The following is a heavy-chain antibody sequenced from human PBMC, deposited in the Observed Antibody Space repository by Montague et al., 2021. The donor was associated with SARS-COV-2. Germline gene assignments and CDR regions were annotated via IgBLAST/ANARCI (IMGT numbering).Heavy chain of an antibody. CDR3: ARGAVGVPAATEGYYYYYGLDV. J-gene: IGHJ6*02. D-gene: IGHD2-2*01. V-gene: IGHV4-34*01. CDR1: GGSFSGYY. Sequence: SETLSLTCAVYGGSFSGYYWSWIRQPPGKGLEWIGEINHSGSTNYNPSLKSRVTISVDTSKNQFSLKLSSVTAADTAVYYCARGAVGVPAATEGYYYYYGLDVWGQGTTVTVSS. CDR2: INHSGST.